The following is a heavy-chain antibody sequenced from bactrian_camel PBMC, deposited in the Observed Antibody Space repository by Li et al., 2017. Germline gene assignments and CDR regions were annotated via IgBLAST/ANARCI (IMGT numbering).Heavy chain of an antibody. Sequence: QVQLVESGGGSVQAGGSLTLSCAVSGNGDGSGYWCTGWFRQARGQDREGVAAIYSGDSSAIYTDSAKGRFTASRDDANYTLYLQMNTLKPEDTAMYYCAADNGPYGDLCRPSARCEFNYWGQGTQVTVS. CDR2: IYSGDSSA. J-gene: IGHJ4*01. CDR3: AADNGPYGDLCRPSARCEFNY. CDR1: GNGDGSGYWC. V-gene: IGHV3S63*01. D-gene: IGHD3*01.